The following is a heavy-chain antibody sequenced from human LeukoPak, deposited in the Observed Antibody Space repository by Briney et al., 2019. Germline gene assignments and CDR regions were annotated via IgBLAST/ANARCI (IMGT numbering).Heavy chain of an antibody. CDR1: GYTFTGYY. J-gene: IGHJ4*02. CDR3: ARDSSSGYYYDY. D-gene: IGHD3-22*01. CDR2: INPNSGGT. Sequence: GASVKVSCRASGYTFTGYYMHWVRQAPGQGLEWMGWINPNSGGTNYAQKFQGRVTMTRDTSISTAYMELSRLRSDDTAVYYCARDSSSGYYYDYWGQGTLVTVSS. V-gene: IGHV1-2*02.